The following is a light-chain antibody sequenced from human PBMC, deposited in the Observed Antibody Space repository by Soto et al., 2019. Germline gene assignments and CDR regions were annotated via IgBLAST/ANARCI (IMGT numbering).Light chain of an antibody. V-gene: IGLV2-14*01. CDR1: SSDVGSYNY. Sequence: QSVLTQPASVSGSPGQSITISCTGTSSDVGSYNYVSWYQQHPGKAPKFMIYDVSNRPSGVSNRFSGSKSGSTASLTISGLQAEDEADYYCSSYTTSNTRQIVFGTGTKVTVL. J-gene: IGLJ1*01. CDR3: SSYTTSNTRQIV. CDR2: DVS.